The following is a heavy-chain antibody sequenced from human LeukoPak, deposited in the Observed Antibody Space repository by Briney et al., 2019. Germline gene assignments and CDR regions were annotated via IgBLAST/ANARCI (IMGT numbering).Heavy chain of an antibody. CDR2: IDWDDDK. CDR1: GGSFSGYY. CDR3: ALNAGYYYYMDV. Sequence: TLSLTCAVYGGSFSGYYWSWIRQPPGKALEWLARIDWDDDKFYSTSLKTRLTISKDTSKNQVVLTMTNMDPVDTATYYCALNAGYYYYMDVWGKGTTVTVSS. V-gene: IGHV2-70*16. J-gene: IGHJ6*03.